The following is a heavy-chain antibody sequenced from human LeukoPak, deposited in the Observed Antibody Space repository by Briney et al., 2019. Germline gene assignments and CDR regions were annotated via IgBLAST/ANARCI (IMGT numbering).Heavy chain of an antibody. CDR3: ARQRRYCSGDNCYQRTFDY. CDR2: IKQDGRDK. V-gene: IGHV3-7*01. CDR1: GFIFNNYW. D-gene: IGHD2-15*01. J-gene: IGHJ4*02. Sequence: GGSLRLSCAAYGFIFNNYWIRWVRQAPGEGLEWVGNIKQDGRDKYYVDSVKGHFTISRDNAKNSLYLQMNSLRAEDTAVYYCARQRRYCSGDNCYQRTFDYWGQGTLVTVSS.